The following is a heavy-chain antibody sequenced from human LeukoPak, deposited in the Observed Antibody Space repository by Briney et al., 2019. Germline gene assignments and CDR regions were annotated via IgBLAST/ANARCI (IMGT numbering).Heavy chain of an antibody. CDR1: GGSISSSSYY. Sequence: SETLSLTCTVSGGSISSSSYYWSWIRQPAGKGLEWIGRIYTSGSTNYNPSLKSRVAMSVDTSKNQFSLKLSSVTAADTAVYYRARDSYCTNGVCYNFDYWGQGTLVTVSS. J-gene: IGHJ4*02. V-gene: IGHV4-61*02. D-gene: IGHD2-8*01. CDR3: ARDSYCTNGVCYNFDY. CDR2: IYTSGST.